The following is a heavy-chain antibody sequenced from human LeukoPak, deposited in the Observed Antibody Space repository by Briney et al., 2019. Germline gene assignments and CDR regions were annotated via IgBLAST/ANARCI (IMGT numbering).Heavy chain of an antibody. CDR1: EFTFSSYG. CDR3: ATLVVPATLGTFDY. V-gene: IGHV3-30*03. D-gene: IGHD2-2*01. CDR2: ISYDGSNK. Sequence: GGSLRLSCAASEFTFSSYGMHWVRQAPGKGLEWVAVISYDGSNKYYADSVKGRFTISRDNFKNTLYLQMNSLRAEDTGVYFCATLVVPATLGTFDYWGQGTLVTVSA. J-gene: IGHJ4*02.